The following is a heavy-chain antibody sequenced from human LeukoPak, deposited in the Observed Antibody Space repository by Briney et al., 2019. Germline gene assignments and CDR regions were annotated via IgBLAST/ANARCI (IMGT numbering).Heavy chain of an antibody. CDR3: ATLYSSSWYSRGNFDY. V-gene: IGHV3-20*04. J-gene: IGHJ4*02. CDR2: INWNGGST. Sequence: RPGGSLRLSCAASGFTFDDYGMSWVRQAPGKGLEWGSGINWNGGSTGYADSVKGRFTISRDNAKNSLYLQMYSLRAEDTALYYCATLYSSSWYSRGNFDYWGQGTLVTVSS. D-gene: IGHD6-13*01. CDR1: GFTFDDYG.